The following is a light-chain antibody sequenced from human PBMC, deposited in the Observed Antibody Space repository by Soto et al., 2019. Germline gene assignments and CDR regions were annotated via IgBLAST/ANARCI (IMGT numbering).Light chain of an antibody. Sequence: EILVNKSPDALSLYPGERATLTCRASQTVSSNYLAWFQQGPGQAPRLLIYGASTRAAGIPDRFSGSGSGTDFTLTIKRLEPEDFTLYFCQHSGSSPRPFCQGAKVAIK. CDR2: GAS. J-gene: IGKJ1*01. CDR1: QTVSSNY. V-gene: IGKV3-20*01. CDR3: QHSGSSPRP.